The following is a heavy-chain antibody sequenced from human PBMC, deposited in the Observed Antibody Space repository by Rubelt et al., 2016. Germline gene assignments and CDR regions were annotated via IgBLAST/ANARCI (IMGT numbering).Heavy chain of an antibody. J-gene: IGHJ4*02. Sequence: QLQLQESGPGLVRSSETLSLTCTVSGGSIYTSSYYWCWIRPPPGKGLEWIGSIYYTGSTYYNPSLKGRVTISGDTSKNQFSLKLSAVTAADTAAYYCVRLSSGYDRYFDYWGQGTLVTVSS. CDR1: GGSIYTSSYY. CDR2: IYYTGST. CDR3: VRLSSGYDRYFDY. V-gene: IGHV4-39*01. D-gene: IGHD5-12*01.